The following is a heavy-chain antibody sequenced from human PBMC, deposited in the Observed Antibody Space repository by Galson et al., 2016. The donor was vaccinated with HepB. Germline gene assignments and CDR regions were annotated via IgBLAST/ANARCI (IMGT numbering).Heavy chain of an antibody. CDR2: ISSYGCTI. D-gene: IGHD6-19*01. J-gene: IGHJ4*02. Sequence: SLRLSCAASGFTFTTYEMTWVRQAPGKGLEWISYISSYGCTIYYADSVKGRFTISRDNAENSLYLQRNSLRAEDRAVYYCAGVRWLVPLDHWGQGTLVTVSS. CDR3: AGVRWLVPLDH. V-gene: IGHV3-48*03. CDR1: GFTFTTYE.